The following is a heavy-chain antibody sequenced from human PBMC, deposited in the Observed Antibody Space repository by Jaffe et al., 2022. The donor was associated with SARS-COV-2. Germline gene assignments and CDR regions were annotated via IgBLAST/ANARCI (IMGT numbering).Heavy chain of an antibody. CDR3: APKYYFDS. D-gene: IGHD6-6*01. J-gene: IGHJ4*02. V-gene: IGHV3-23*04. Sequence: EVQLVESGGGLVQPGGSLRLSCAASGFTFSTYAMNWVRQAPGKGLEWVSTISTGGYGTYYADSVKGRFTISRDNPKNTVYLHMNSLRAEDTAVYYCAPKYYFDSWGQGTLVTVSS. CDR2: ISTGGYGT. CDR1: GFTFSTYA.